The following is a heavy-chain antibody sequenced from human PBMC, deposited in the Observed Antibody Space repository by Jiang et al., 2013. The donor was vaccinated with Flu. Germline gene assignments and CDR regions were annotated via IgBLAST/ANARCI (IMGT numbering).Heavy chain of an antibody. CDR1: GGSISSYY. Sequence: GSGLVKPSETLSLTCTVSGGSISSYYWSWIRQPPGKGLEWIGYIYYSGSTNYNPSLKSRVTISVDTSKNQFSLKLSSVTAADTAVYYCARARYYFEFGGGDYFDYWGQGTLVTVSS. CDR2: IYYSGST. J-gene: IGHJ4*02. D-gene: IGHD2-21*01. CDR3: ARARYYFEFGGGDYFDY. V-gene: IGHV4-59*01.